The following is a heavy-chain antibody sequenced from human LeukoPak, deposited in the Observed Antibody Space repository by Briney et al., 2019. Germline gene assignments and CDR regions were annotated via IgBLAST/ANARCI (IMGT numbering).Heavy chain of an antibody. D-gene: IGHD6-13*01. CDR1: GYSFISYW. CDR2: IYPGDSET. V-gene: IGHV5-51*01. Sequence: GESLKTSCKASGYSFISYWIGWVRQMPGKGLEWMGTIYPGDSETRYSPSFQGQVTISADKSISTAYLQWSSLKASDSAMYYCARGGTYSTSYSGYWGQETLVTVSS. J-gene: IGHJ4*02. CDR3: ARGGTYSTSYSGY.